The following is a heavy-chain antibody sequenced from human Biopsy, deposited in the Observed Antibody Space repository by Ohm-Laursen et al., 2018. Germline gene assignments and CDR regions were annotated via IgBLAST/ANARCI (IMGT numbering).Heavy chain of an antibody. V-gene: IGHV4-59*01. CDR2: VYYTGST. D-gene: IGHD3-22*01. CDR3: ARDRGYYSDRTVPGYFDL. J-gene: IGHJ2*01. Sequence: SDTLSLTYTVSGDSISSYYWSWIRQPPGKGLQWIGYVYYTGSTDYNPSLQSQVTISVDTSKNHFSLRLRSVTPADTAIYYCARDRGYYSDRTVPGYFDLWGRGTLVTVSS. CDR1: GDSISSYY.